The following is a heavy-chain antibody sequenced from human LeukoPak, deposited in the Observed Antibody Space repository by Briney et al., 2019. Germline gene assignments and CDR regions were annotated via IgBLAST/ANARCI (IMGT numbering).Heavy chain of an antibody. CDR2: IWYDGSNK. CDR3: ARDAVYSSSWQYY. CDR1: GFTFSSYG. Sequence: GGSLRLSCAASGFTFSSYGMHWVRQAPGKGPEWVAVIWYDGSNKYYADSVKGRFTISRDNSKNTLYLQMNSLRAEDTAVYYCARDAVYSSSWQYYWGQGTLVTVSS. D-gene: IGHD6-13*01. J-gene: IGHJ4*02. V-gene: IGHV3-33*01.